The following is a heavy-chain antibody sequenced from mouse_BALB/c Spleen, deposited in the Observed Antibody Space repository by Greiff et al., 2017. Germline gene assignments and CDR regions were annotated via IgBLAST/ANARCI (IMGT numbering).Heavy chain of an antibody. CDR2: INSNGGST. CDR3: ARQYGNPYYFDY. Sequence: EVKLMESGGGLVKLGGSLKLSCAASGFTFSSYYMSWVRQTPEKRLELVAAINSNGGSTYYPDTVKGRFTISRDNAKNTLYLQMSSLKSEDTALYYCARQYGNPYYFDYWGQGTTLTVSS. J-gene: IGHJ2*01. V-gene: IGHV5-6-2*01. D-gene: IGHD2-1*01. CDR1: GFTFSSYY.